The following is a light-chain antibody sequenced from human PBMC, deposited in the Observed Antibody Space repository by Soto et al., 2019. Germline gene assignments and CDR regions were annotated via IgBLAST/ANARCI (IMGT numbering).Light chain of an antibody. J-gene: IGLJ2*01. CDR2: EVS. Sequence: QSALTQPPSASGSPGQSVAISCTGTSSYVGGYNFVSWYQQHPGKVPKVLIYEVSKRASGVPDRFSGSKSGSTASLTVSGLQAEDEADYYCSSYAGSNNVLFGGGTKLTVL. CDR1: SSYVGGYNF. V-gene: IGLV2-8*01. CDR3: SSYAGSNNVL.